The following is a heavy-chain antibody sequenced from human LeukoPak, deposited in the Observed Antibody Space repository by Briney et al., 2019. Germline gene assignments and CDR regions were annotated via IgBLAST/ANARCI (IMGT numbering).Heavy chain of an antibody. CDR2: IIPIFGTA. CDR3: ARDITGTTGWFDP. CDR1: GGTFSSYA. Sequence: SVKVSCKASGGTFSSYAISWVRQAPGQGLEWMGGIIPIFGTANYAQKFQGRVTITTDESTSTAYMELSSLRSEDAAVYYCARDITGTTGWFDPWGQGTLVTVSS. V-gene: IGHV1-69*05. D-gene: IGHD1-20*01. J-gene: IGHJ5*02.